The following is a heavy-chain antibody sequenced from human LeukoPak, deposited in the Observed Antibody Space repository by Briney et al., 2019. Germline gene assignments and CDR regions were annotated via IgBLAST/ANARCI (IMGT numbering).Heavy chain of an antibody. CDR1: GGSISSYY. Sequence: SETLSLTCTVSGGSISSYYWSWIRQPPGKGLEWIGYIYYSGSTNYNPSLKSRVTISVDTSKNQFSLKLSSVTAADTAVYYCARSRYRRYCSSTSCSGDYYYYMDVWGKGTTVTVSS. J-gene: IGHJ6*03. CDR3: ARSRYRRYCSSTSCSGDYYYYMDV. D-gene: IGHD2-2*01. CDR2: IYYSGST. V-gene: IGHV4-59*01.